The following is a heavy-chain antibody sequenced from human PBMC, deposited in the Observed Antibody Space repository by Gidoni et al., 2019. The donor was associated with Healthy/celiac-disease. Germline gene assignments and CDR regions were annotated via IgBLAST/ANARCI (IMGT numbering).Heavy chain of an antibody. Sequence: EVQLLESGGGLVQPGGSLRLSCAASGFTFSSYAMSWVRQAPGKGLEWVSAISGSGGSTYFADSVKGRFTISRDNSKNTLYLQMNSLRAEDTAVYYCANTYVDTAMVYADLFDYWGQGTLVTVSS. CDR1: GFTFSSYA. V-gene: IGHV3-23*01. J-gene: IGHJ4*02. CDR3: ANTYVDTAMVYADLFDY. D-gene: IGHD5-18*01. CDR2: ISGSGGST.